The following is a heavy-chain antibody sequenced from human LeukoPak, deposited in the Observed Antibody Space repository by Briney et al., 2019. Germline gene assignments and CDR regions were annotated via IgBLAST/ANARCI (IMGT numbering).Heavy chain of an antibody. CDR2: ISWNSGSI. J-gene: IGHJ4*02. CDR3: ARRYCSSTSCYYFDY. D-gene: IGHD2-2*01. V-gene: IGHV3-9*01. Sequence: GGSLRLSCAASGFTFDPYAMHWVRQAPGKGLEWVSGISWNSGSIGYADSVKGRFTISRDNAKNSLYLQMNSLRAEDTAVYYCARRYCSSTSCYYFDYWGQGTLVTVSS. CDR1: GFTFDPYA.